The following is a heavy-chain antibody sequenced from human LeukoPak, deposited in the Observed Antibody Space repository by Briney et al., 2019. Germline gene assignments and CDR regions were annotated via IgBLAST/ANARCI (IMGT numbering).Heavy chain of an antibody. CDR1: GGSISSYY. V-gene: IGHV4-59*01. CDR3: ARDLGVAAAEWSY. J-gene: IGHJ4*02. Sequence: SETLSLTCTVSGGSISSYYWSWIRQPPGKRLEWIGYIYYSGSTNYNPSLKSRVTISVDTSKNQFSLKLSSVTAADTAVYYCARDLGVAAAEWSYWGQGTLVTVSS. CDR2: IYYSGST. D-gene: IGHD6-13*01.